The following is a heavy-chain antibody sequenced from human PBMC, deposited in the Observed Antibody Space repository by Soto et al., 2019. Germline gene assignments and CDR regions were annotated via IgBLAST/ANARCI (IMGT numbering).Heavy chain of an antibody. J-gene: IGHJ4*02. Sequence: ASVKVSCKASGGTFSSYAISWVRQAPGQGLEWMGGIIPIIGTANYAQKFQGRVTITADESTSTAYMELSSLRSEDTAVYYCARAVVTAPRRYFDYWGQGTLVTVSS. CDR2: IIPIIGTA. V-gene: IGHV1-69*13. CDR3: ARAVVTAPRRYFDY. D-gene: IGHD2-21*02. CDR1: GGTFSSYA.